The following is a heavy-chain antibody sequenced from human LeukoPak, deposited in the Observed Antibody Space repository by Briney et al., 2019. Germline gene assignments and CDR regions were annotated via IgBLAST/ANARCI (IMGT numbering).Heavy chain of an antibody. CDR1: GGTFSSYA. V-gene: IGHV1-69*05. CDR3: ARADYYDSSGYLLEVYYFDY. D-gene: IGHD3-22*01. Sequence: SVRVSCKASGGTFSSYAISWVRQAPGQGLEWMGGIIPIFGTANYAQKFQGRVTITTDESTSTAYMELSSLRSEDTAVYYCARADYYDSSGYLLEVYYFDYWGQGTLVTVSS. J-gene: IGHJ4*02. CDR2: IIPIFGTA.